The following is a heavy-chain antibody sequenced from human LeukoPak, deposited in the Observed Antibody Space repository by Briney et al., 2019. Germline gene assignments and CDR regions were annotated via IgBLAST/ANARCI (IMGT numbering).Heavy chain of an antibody. CDR3: ARLTETYSNLDYYYMDV. CDR2: ISSSSSTI. D-gene: IGHD4-11*01. Sequence: GGSLRLSCAASGFTFSTYSMNWVRQAPGKGIEWVSYISSSSSTISYADSVKGRFTISRDNAKNSLYLQMNSLRAEDTAVYYCARLTETYSNLDYYYMDVWGKGTTVTVSS. J-gene: IGHJ6*03. V-gene: IGHV3-48*01. CDR1: GFTFSTYS.